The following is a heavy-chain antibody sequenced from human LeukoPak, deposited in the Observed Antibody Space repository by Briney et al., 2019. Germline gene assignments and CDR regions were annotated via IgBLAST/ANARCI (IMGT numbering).Heavy chain of an antibody. V-gene: IGHV1-46*01. CDR2: INPSGGST. CDR1: GYTFTSYY. D-gene: IGHD2-2*01. CDR3: ARDDSISIVVVPAAMGY. J-gene: IGHJ4*02. Sequence: ASVKVSCKASGYTFTSYYMHWVRQAPGQGLEWMGIINPSGGSTSYAQKFQGRVTMTRDTSTSTVYMELSSLRSEDTAVYYCARDDSISIVVVPAAMGYWGQGTLVTVSS.